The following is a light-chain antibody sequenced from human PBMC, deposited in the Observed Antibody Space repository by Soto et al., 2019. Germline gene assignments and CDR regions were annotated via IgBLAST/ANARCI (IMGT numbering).Light chain of an antibody. J-gene: IGLJ1*01. CDR2: EVS. V-gene: IGLV2-14*01. CDR3: SSYTSFSTYV. Sequence: ALTQPASVSGSPGQSITISCTGTSSDVGGYNYVSWYQQHPGKAPKLMIYEVSNRPSGVSSRFSGSKSDNTASLTISGLQAEDEADYYCSSYTSFSTYVFGTGTKVTVL. CDR1: SSDVGGYNY.